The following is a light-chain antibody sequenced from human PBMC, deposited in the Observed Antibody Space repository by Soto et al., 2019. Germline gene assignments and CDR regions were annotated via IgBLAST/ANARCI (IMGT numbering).Light chain of an antibody. CDR1: SNDIGANNY. Sequence: QSALTQPASVSGSPGQSITISCTGTSNDIGANNYVSWYQHHPGKSPKILIYYAANRPSWVSHRFSASKSGNTASLTISGLQAEDEADYFCTSYTSTTTLVFGGGTKLTVL. V-gene: IGLV2-14*03. J-gene: IGLJ2*01. CDR3: TSYTSTTTLV. CDR2: YAA.